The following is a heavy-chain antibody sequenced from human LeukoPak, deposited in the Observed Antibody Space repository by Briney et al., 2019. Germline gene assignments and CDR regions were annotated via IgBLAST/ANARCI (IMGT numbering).Heavy chain of an antibody. D-gene: IGHD2-2*01. CDR1: GFTFSSYA. J-gene: IGHJ6*03. CDR3: AKGVDASWIYYYFYMDV. CDR2: ISGSGGST. V-gene: IGHV3-23*01. Sequence: GGSLRLSCAASGFTFSSYAMSWVRQAPGKGLEWVSAISGSGGSTYYADSVKGRFTISRDNSKNTLYLQMNSLRAEDTAVYYCAKGVDASWIYYYFYMDVWGKGTTVSVSS.